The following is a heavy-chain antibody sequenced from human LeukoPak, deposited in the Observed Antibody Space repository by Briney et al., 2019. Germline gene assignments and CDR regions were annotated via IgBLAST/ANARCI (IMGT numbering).Heavy chain of an antibody. Sequence: GASVKVSCKASGGTFSSYAISWVRQAPGQGLEWMGGIIPIFGTANYAQKFQGRVTITTDESTSTAYMELSSLRSEDTAVYYCASSHRDLNNWFDPWGQGTLVTVSS. CDR1: GGTFSSYA. CDR2: IIPIFGTA. V-gene: IGHV1-69*05. J-gene: IGHJ5*02. CDR3: ASSHRDLNNWFDP.